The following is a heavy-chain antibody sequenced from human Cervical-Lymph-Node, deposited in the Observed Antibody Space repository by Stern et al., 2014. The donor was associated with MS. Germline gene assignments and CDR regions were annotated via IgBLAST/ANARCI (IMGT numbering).Heavy chain of an antibody. CDR1: YPAFWTYW. V-gene: IGHV3-7*03. CDR3: ANGGTTWN. D-gene: IGHD1-1*01. CDR2: TNQAGNEK. J-gene: IGHJ4*02. Sequence: EVQLVESGGGEVQSGGSVRLSCEASYPAFWTYWMNWVRQASGKGLQAVANTNQAGNEKYYVDSVKGRFTISRDNAKKSLYLQMNNLRSEDTAVYYCANGGTTWNWGQGTLVTVSS.